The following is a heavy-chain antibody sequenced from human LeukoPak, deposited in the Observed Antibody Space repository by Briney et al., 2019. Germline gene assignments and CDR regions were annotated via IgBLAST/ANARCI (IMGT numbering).Heavy chain of an antibody. CDR1: GFTFSSYE. CDR3: ARDELRTGAFDI. J-gene: IGHJ3*02. Sequence: GGSLRLSCAASGFTFSSYEMNWVRQAPGKGLEWVSYISSSGGRIYYADSVKGRFTIYRDNAKNSLYLQMNSLRAEDTALYYCARDELRTGAFDIWGQGPMVTVSS. D-gene: IGHD1-7*01. CDR2: ISSSGGRI. V-gene: IGHV3-48*03.